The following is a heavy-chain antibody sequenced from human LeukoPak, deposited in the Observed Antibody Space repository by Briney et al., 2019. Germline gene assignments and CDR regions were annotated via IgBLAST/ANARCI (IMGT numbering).Heavy chain of an antibody. V-gene: IGHV3-23*01. CDR3: AKTLRESSGREYFDL. J-gene: IGHJ2*01. D-gene: IGHD6-19*01. CDR1: AFTFSSYA. CDR2: VSGSGGST. Sequence: SGGSLRLSCAASAFTFSSYAMSWVRQAPGKGLEWVSAVSGSGGSTYYADSVKGRFTISRDNSKNTLYLQMNSLRAEDTAEYCCAKTLRESSGREYFDLWGRGTLVTVSS.